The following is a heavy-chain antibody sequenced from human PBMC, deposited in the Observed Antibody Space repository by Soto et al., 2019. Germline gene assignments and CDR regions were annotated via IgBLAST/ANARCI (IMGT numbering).Heavy chain of an antibody. Sequence: SETLSLTCSVSGDSISTVDYFWAWVRQPPGQALEYIGYIYKSATTYYNPPFESRVAISLDTSKSQFSLNVTSLTAADTAVYFCARGRYCLTGRCFPNWFDSWGQGTLVTVSS. CDR3: ARGRYCLTGRCFPNWFDS. CDR2: IYKSATT. V-gene: IGHV4-30-4*01. J-gene: IGHJ5*01. CDR1: GDSISTVDYF. D-gene: IGHD2-15*01.